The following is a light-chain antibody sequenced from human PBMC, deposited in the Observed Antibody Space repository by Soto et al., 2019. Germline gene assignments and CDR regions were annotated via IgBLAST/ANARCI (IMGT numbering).Light chain of an antibody. CDR1: SSNIGSNS. CDR2: STN. J-gene: IGLJ2*01. Sequence: QSVLTQPPSASGTPGQRVTISCSGTSSNIGSNSVNWYQQLPGTAPKLLIYSTNQRPSGVPDRFSGSKSHTSASLAISGLQSEDEADYYCAAWDDSLNGEVVFGGGTKLTVL. V-gene: IGLV1-44*01. CDR3: AAWDDSLNGEVV.